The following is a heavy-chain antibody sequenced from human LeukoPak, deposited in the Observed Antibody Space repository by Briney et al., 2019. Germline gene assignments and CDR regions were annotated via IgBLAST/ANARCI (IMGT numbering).Heavy chain of an antibody. D-gene: IGHD3-22*01. Sequence: SCKASGYTFTSYGMHWVRQAPGKGLEWVAVISYDGSNKYYADSVKGRFTISRDNSKNTLYLQMNSLRAEDTAVYYCAKEVGSSVHYYDSSGYHDYWGQGTLVTVSS. CDR3: AKEVGSSVHYYDSSGYHDY. CDR1: GYTFTSYG. V-gene: IGHV3-30*18. J-gene: IGHJ4*02. CDR2: ISYDGSNK.